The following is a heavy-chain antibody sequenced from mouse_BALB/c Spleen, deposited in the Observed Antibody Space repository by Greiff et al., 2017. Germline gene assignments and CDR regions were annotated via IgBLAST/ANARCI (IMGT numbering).Heavy chain of an antibody. CDR1: GFTFSSYG. D-gene: IGHD1-1*01. V-gene: IGHV5-6-3*01. CDR3: ARDSHYYGSSYGRYWYFDV. J-gene: IGHJ1*01. Sequence: DVKLVESGGGLVQPGGSLKLSCAASGFTFSSYGMSWVRQTPDKRLELVATINSNGGSTYYPDSVKGRFTISRDNAKNTLYLQMSSLKSEDTAMYYCARDSHYYGSSYGRYWYFDVWGAGTTVTVSS. CDR2: INSNGGST.